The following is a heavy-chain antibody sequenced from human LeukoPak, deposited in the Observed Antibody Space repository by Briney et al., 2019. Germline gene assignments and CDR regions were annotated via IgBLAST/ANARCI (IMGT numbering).Heavy chain of an antibody. CDR2: ISYDGSNK. V-gene: IGHV3-30*04. CDR1: GFTFSSYA. D-gene: IGHD5-12*01. J-gene: IGHJ4*02. CDR3: ARDGGYENTYYFDY. Sequence: GGSLRLSCAASGFTFSSYAMHWVRQASGKGLEWVAVISYDGSNKYYADSVKGRFTISRDYSKNTLYLQMNSLRAEDTAVYYCARDGGYENTYYFDYWGQGTLVTVSS.